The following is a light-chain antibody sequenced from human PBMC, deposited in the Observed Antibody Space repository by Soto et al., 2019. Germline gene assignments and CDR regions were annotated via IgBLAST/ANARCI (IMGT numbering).Light chain of an antibody. Sequence: EIVLTQSPATLSLSPGERATLSCRASQSVSSYLAWYQQKPDQAPRLLIYDASNRATGIPARFSGSGSGTDFTLTISSLEPEDFAVYYCQQRSNWPRVTFGGGTKVDI. J-gene: IGKJ4*01. V-gene: IGKV3-11*01. CDR1: QSVSSY. CDR2: DAS. CDR3: QQRSNWPRVT.